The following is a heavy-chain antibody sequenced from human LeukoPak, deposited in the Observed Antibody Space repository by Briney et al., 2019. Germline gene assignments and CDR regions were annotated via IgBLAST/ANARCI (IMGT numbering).Heavy chain of an antibody. D-gene: IGHD3-10*01. CDR3: ARVRGYGSGPGPALRPYYFDY. Sequence: SETLSLTCTVSGGSISSYYWSWIRQPPGKGLEWIGYIYYSGSTNYNPSLKSRVTISVDTSKNQLSLKLSSVTAADTAVYYCARVRGYGSGPGPALRPYYFDYWGQGTLVTVSS. V-gene: IGHV4-59*01. CDR2: IYYSGST. CDR1: GGSISSYY. J-gene: IGHJ4*02.